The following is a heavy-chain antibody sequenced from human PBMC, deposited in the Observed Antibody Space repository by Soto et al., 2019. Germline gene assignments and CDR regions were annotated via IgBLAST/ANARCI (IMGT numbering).Heavy chain of an antibody. CDR2: ISSSSSTI. J-gene: IGHJ4*02. V-gene: IGHV3-48*02. CDR1: GFTFSSYS. Sequence: GGSLRLSCAASGFTFSSYSMNWVRQAPGKGLEWVSYISSSSSTIYYADSVKGRFTISRDNAKNSLYLQMNSLRDEDTVVYYCARDEPYYYDSSGYLGGYAVDYWGQGTLVTVSS. CDR3: ARDEPYYYDSSGYLGGYAVDY. D-gene: IGHD3-22*01.